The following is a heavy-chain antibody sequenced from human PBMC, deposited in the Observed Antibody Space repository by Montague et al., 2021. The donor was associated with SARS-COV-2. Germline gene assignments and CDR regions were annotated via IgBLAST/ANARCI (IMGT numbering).Heavy chain of an antibody. CDR2: MYSGGSST. CDR1: GFTFSSYA. V-gene: IGHV3-23*03. Sequence: SLRLSCAASGFTFSSYAMGWVRQAPGKGLEWGSVMYSGGSSTYYADSVKGRFTISRDNSKNTLYLQMNSLRAEDTAVYYCAKSRGIRYDSSGYYYPLDYWGQGTLVTVSS. D-gene: IGHD3-22*01. CDR3: AKSRGIRYDSSGYYYPLDY. J-gene: IGHJ4*02.